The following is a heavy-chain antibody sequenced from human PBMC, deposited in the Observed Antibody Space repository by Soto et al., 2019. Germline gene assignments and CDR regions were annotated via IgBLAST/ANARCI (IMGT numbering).Heavy chain of an antibody. D-gene: IGHD3-3*01. CDR2: ISANGRGT. V-gene: IGHV3-23*01. CDR1: GFSFSTYP. J-gene: IGHJ4*02. Sequence: GGSLRLSCVTSGFSFSTYPMSWVRQAPGKGLEWVTAISANGRGTSYADSVKGRFTISRDNAKNSLYLQMNSLRAEDTAVYYCASGTLWSGQYYFDYWGQGTLVTVSS. CDR3: ASGTLWSGQYYFDY.